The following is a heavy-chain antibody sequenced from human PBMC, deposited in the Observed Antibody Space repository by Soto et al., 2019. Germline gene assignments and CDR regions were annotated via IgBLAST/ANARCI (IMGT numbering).Heavy chain of an antibody. J-gene: IGHJ5*02. CDR1: GYTFTSYD. CDR2: MNPNSGNT. D-gene: IGHD2-15*01. CDR3: ARGRGYFSGGSCYPPPSSYNWFDP. Sequence: ASVKVSCKASGYTFTSYDINWVRQATGQGLEWMGWMNPNSGNTGYAQKFQGRVTMTRNTSISTAYMELSSLRSEDTAVYYCARGRGYFSGGSCYPPPSSYNWFDPWGQGTLVTVSS. V-gene: IGHV1-8*01.